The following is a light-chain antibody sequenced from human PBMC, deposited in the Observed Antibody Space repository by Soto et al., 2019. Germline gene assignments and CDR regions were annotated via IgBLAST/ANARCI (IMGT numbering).Light chain of an antibody. CDR3: PACDDSLNGVV. J-gene: IGLJ2*01. CDR2: SNN. V-gene: IGLV1-44*01. Sequence: QSVLTQPPSASGTPGQRVTISCSGSSSNIGSNTVNWYQQLPGTAPKLLIYSNNQRPSGVPDRFSGSKSGTSASLAISGLQSEDDADYYCPACDDSLNGVVFGGGTKLTVL. CDR1: SSNIGSNT.